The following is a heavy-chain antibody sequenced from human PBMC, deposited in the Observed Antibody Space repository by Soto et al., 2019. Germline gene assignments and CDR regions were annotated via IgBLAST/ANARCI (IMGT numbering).Heavy chain of an antibody. CDR2: IDWDDDK. V-gene: IGHV2-70*11. CDR1: GFSLSTNGMC. CDR3: AFGSATLDY. J-gene: IGHJ4*02. Sequence: PTLVNPTETLTLTCTLSGFSLSTNGMCVTWIRQPPGKALEWLARIDWDDDKYYSTSLRTRLTISKDTSKNQVVLKVTDMDPVDTAIYYCAFGSATLDYWGQGALVTVSS. D-gene: IGHD1-26*01.